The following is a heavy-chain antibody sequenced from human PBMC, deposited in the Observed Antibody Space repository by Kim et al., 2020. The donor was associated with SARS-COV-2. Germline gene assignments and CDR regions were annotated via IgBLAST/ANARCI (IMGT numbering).Heavy chain of an antibody. CDR1: GGSISSSSYY. J-gene: IGHJ5*02. Sequence: SETLSLTCTVSGGSISSSSYYWGWIRQPPGKGLEWIGSIYYSGSTYYNPSLKSRVTISVDTSKNQFSLKLSSVTAADTAVYYCARRVAGYSSSWYSFSTRGANNWFDPWGQGTLVTVSS. CDR2: IYYSGST. CDR3: ARRVAGYSSSWYSFSTRGANNWFDP. V-gene: IGHV4-39*01. D-gene: IGHD6-13*01.